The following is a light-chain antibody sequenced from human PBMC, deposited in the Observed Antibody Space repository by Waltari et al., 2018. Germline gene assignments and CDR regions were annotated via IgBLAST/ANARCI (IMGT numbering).Light chain of an antibody. CDR2: EGS. CDR1: SNAVGSYHP. Sequence: QSALTQPASVSGSPGQSITIPCTGTSNAVGSYHPVSWYQRHPGKAPELLIYEGSKRPSGVSNRFSGSKSGNTASLTISGLQAEDEADYFCCSYASGSTIIFGGGTKLTVL. V-gene: IGLV2-23*01. J-gene: IGLJ2*01. CDR3: CSYASGSTII.